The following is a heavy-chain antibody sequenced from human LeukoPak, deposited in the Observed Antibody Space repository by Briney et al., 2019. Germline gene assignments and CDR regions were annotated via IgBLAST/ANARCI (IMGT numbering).Heavy chain of an antibody. D-gene: IGHD3-10*01. V-gene: IGHV3-33*01. CDR2: IWYDGSNK. Sequence: PGGSLRLSCAASGFTFSSYGMHWVRQAPGKGLEWVAVIWYDGSNKYYADSVKGRFTISRDNSKNTLYLQMNSLRAEDTAVYYCARDADYYYGSGSYKSLGLIDYWGQGTLVTVSS. J-gene: IGHJ4*02. CDR1: GFTFSSYG. CDR3: ARDADYYYGSGSYKSLGLIDY.